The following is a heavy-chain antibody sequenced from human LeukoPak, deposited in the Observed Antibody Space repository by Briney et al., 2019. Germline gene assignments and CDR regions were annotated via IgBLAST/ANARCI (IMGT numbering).Heavy chain of an antibody. CDR1: GFTYSSYW. V-gene: IGHV3-7*01. CDR2: IKEDESEK. J-gene: IGHJ4*02. D-gene: IGHD1-26*01. CDR3: ARGGSFGSFDY. Sequence: GGSLRLSCAASGFTYSSYWMSWVRQAPGKGLEWVANIKEDESEKDYVDSVKGRFTISRDNAKNSLYLQINSLSAEDTAVYYCARGGSFGSFDYWGQGTLVTVSS.